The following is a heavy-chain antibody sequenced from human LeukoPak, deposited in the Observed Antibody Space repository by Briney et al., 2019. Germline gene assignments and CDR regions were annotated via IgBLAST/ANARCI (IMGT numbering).Heavy chain of an antibody. J-gene: IGHJ4*02. CDR1: GCTFSSYA. CDR3: ARERSDYSDFDY. Sequence: GASVKVSCKASGCTFSSYAISWVRQAPGQGLEWMGRIIPIFGTANYAQKFHGRVTITTDESTSTAYMELSSLRSEDTAVYYCARERSDYSDFDYWGQGKLVTVSS. V-gene: IGHV1-69*05. CDR2: IIPIFGTA. D-gene: IGHD4-17*01.